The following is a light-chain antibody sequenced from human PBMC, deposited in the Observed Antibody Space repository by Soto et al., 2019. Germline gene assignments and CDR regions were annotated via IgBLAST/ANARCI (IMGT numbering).Light chain of an antibody. CDR3: QQAYNTPRT. CDR1: QSIMSH. V-gene: IGKV1-39*01. J-gene: IGKJ1*01. CDR2: AAS. Sequence: DIQMTQSPSSLSASVGVRVTITCRASQSIMSHLNWYQHKSGKAPKLLIYAASSLHSGVPSRFSGSGSGTDFTLTISSLQAEDFGTYYCQQAYNTPRTFGQGTKVDIK.